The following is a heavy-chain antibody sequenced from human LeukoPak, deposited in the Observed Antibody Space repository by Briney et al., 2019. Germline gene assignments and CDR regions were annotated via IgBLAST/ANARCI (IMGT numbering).Heavy chain of an antibody. CDR1: GLTFSSHW. D-gene: IGHD6-13*01. CDR3: ARDLLAAPGMDV. Sequence: GSLRLSCAASGLTFSSHWMHWVRQAPGKGLVWVSRITNDGSSTTYADSVKGRFTISRDNSKNMLYLQMNSLRAEDTAVYYCARDLLAAPGMDVWGQGTTVTVSS. V-gene: IGHV3-74*01. CDR2: ITNDGSST. J-gene: IGHJ6*02.